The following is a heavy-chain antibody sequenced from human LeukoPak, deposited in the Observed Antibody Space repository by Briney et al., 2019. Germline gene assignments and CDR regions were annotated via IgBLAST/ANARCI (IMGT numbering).Heavy chain of an antibody. V-gene: IGHV3-23*01. CDR1: GFTFSAYG. D-gene: IGHD2-15*01. Sequence: GGSLRLSCAASGFTFSAYGMSWVRQAPGKGLEWVSTISASGDNTYYADSVKGRFTISRDNSKNPLYLQMNTLRADDTAVYYCAKDYSGGPHFDFWGQGTLITVSS. CDR3: AKDYSGGPHFDF. CDR2: ISASGDNT. J-gene: IGHJ4*02.